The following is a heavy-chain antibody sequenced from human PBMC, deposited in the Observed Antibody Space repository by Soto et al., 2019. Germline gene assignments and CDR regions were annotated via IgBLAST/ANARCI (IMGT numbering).Heavy chain of an antibody. CDR3: ARQYDFWSGSSFDN. CDR1: GGSISSSSYY. V-gene: IGHV4-39*01. J-gene: IGHJ4*02. Sequence: QLQLQEAGPGLVKPSETLSLTCSVSGGSISSSSYYWGWIRQPPGKGLEWIGSIHYSGSTYYNPSLRSRVAISVDTSKSQFPLEVGSMTAADTAVYYCARQYDFWSGSSFDNWGQGTLVTVSS. D-gene: IGHD3-3*01. CDR2: IHYSGST.